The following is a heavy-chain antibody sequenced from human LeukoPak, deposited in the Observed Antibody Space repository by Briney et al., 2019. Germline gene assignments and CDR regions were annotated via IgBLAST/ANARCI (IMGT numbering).Heavy chain of an antibody. V-gene: IGHV3-48*04. J-gene: IGHJ6*04. CDR2: ISSSGSTI. CDR1: GFTFSSYS. CDR3: AELGITMIGGV. Sequence: GGSLRLSCAASGFTFSSYSMNWVRQAPGKGLEWVSYISSSGSTIYYADSVKGRFTISGDNAKNSLYLQMNSLRAEDTAVYYCAELGITMIGGVWGKGTTVTVPS. D-gene: IGHD3-10*02.